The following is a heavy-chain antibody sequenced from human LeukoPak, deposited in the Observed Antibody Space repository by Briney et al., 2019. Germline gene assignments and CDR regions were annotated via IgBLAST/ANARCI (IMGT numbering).Heavy chain of an antibody. CDR1: GFIFSTYD. Sequence: GGSLRLSCAASGFIFSTYDMSWVRQAPGKGLEWVSTISGSGGSTYYVDSVKGRFTISRDNSKNTLHLQMNSLRAEDTAVYYCATGGIRYSYGFDYWGQGTLVTVSS. J-gene: IGHJ4*02. V-gene: IGHV3-23*01. CDR3: ATGGIRYSYGFDY. D-gene: IGHD5-18*01. CDR2: ISGSGGST.